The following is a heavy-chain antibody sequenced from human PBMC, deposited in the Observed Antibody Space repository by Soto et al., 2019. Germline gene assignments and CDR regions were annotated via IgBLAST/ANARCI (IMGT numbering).Heavy chain of an antibody. D-gene: IGHD3-10*01. J-gene: IGHJ5*02. CDR3: ARDPYYYGSGSYYHIRWFDP. Sequence: GGSLRLSCAASGFTFSSYAMHWVRQAPGKGLEWVAVISYDGSNKYYADSVKGRFTISRDNSKNTLYLQMNSLRAEDTAVYYCARDPYYYGSGSYYHIRWFDPWGQGTLVTVSS. CDR2: ISYDGSNK. V-gene: IGHV3-30-3*01. CDR1: GFTFSSYA.